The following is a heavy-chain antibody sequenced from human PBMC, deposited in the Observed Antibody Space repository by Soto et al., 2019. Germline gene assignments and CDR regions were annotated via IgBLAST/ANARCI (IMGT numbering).Heavy chain of an antibody. CDR3: ARERGYSSGWYKNYGMDV. D-gene: IGHD6-19*01. J-gene: IGHJ6*02. V-gene: IGHV4-30-2*01. CDR2: IYHSGST. CDR1: GGSISSVVYS. Sequence: TLSLTCAVSGGSISSVVYSWSWIRQPPGKGLEWIGYIYHSGSTYYNPSLKSRVTISVDRSKNQFSLKLSSVTAADTAVYYCARERGYSSGWYKNYGMDVWGQGTTVTVSS.